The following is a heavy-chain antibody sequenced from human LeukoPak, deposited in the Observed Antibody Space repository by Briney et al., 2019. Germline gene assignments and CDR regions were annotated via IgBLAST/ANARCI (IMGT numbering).Heavy chain of an antibody. CDR1: GFSFSAYA. CDR2: ISSSSSYI. V-gene: IGHV3-21*01. CDR3: ARYSSSWFYHAFDI. Sequence: GGSLRLSCAASGFSFSAYAMSWVRQAPGKGLEWVSSISSSSSYIYYADSVKGRFTISRDNAKNSLYLQMNSLRAEDTAVYYCARYSSSWFYHAFDIWGQGTMVTVSS. J-gene: IGHJ3*02. D-gene: IGHD6-13*01.